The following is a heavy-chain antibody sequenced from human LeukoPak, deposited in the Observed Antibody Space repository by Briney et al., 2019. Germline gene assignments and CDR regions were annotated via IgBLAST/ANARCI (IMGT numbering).Heavy chain of an antibody. CDR1: GFTFSSYA. CDR2: ISYDGSNK. D-gene: IGHD3-16*01. J-gene: IGHJ3*01. CDR3: ERERCRGGGGAFDL. V-gene: IGHV3-30-3*01. Sequence: GRSLRLSCAASGFTFSSYATHWVRQAPGKGLGWVAVISYDGSNKYYADLVKGRLTIHRHNCKNTLYVQMHSVRGEDRGVYHCERERCRGGGGAFDLWGQGTMVTVSS.